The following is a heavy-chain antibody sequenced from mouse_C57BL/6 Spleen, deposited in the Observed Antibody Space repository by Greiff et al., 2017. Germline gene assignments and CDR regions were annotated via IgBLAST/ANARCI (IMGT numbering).Heavy chain of an antibody. V-gene: IGHV1-39*01. CDR2: INPNSGTT. Sequence: VQLKQSGPELVKPGASVKISCKASGYSFTDYNMNWVKQSNGKSLEWIGVINPNSGTTRYNQKFKGNATLTLDQSSSTAYMQLNSLTSEDSAVYYCAREDYYGSRAMDYWGQGTSVTVSS. CDR1: GYSFTDYN. J-gene: IGHJ4*01. D-gene: IGHD1-1*01. CDR3: AREDYYGSRAMDY.